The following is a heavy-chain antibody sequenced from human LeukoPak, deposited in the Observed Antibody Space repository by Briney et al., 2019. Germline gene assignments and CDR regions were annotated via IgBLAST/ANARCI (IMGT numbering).Heavy chain of an antibody. V-gene: IGHV4-34*01. Sequence: PSETLSLTCAVYGGSFSGYYWSWIRQPPGKGLEWIGEINHSGSTNYNPSLKSRFTISVDTSKNQFSLKLSSVTAADTAVYYCATGAAYSSSWFYYYYGMDVWGQGTTVTVSS. J-gene: IGHJ6*02. D-gene: IGHD6-13*01. CDR3: ATGAAYSSSWFYYYYGMDV. CDR1: GGSFSGYY. CDR2: INHSGST.